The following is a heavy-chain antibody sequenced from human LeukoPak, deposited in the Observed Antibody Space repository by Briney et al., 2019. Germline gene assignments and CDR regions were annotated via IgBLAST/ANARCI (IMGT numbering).Heavy chain of an antibody. V-gene: IGHV3-53*01. CDR2: LYTGGDT. D-gene: IGHD5-12*01. CDR1: GFTVSAHY. Sequence: PGGSLRLSCAVSGFTVSAHYMSWVRQAPGKGLECVSFLYTGGDTYYADSVKGRFTISRDNSKDTLYLQMNSLRAEDTAVYYCARNENSGWGYFDYWGQGTLVTVSS. J-gene: IGHJ4*02. CDR3: ARNENSGWGYFDY.